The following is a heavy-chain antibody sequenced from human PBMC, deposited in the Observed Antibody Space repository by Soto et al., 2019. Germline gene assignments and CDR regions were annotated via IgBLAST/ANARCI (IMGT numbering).Heavy chain of an antibody. D-gene: IGHD2-15*01. Sequence: PGESLKISCKGSGYSFTSYWIGWVRQMPGKGLEWMGIIYPGDSDTRYSPSFQGQVTISADKSISTAYLQWSSLKASDTATYYCARLERWPNYYYYGMDVWGQGTTVTVSS. CDR3: ARLERWPNYYYYGMDV. CDR1: GYSFTSYW. V-gene: IGHV5-51*01. J-gene: IGHJ6*02. CDR2: IYPGDSDT.